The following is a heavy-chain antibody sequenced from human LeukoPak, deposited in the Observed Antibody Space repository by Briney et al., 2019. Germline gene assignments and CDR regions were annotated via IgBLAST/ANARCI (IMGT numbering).Heavy chain of an antibody. Sequence: PGGSLRLSCAASGFTFSSNAMRWVRQAPGKGLEWVSAIGASGASTYYADSVKGRFTISRDNSKNTLFLQMNSLRAEDTAVYYCARLNIGYYDSSGFYDDYWGQGTPVTVSS. J-gene: IGHJ4*02. D-gene: IGHD3-22*01. CDR3: ARLNIGYYDSSGFYDDY. CDR1: GFTFSSNA. CDR2: IGASGAST. V-gene: IGHV3-23*01.